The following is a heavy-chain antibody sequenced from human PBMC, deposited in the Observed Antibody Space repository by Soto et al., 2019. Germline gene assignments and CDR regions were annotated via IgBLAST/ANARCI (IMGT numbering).Heavy chain of an antibody. Sequence: GGSLRLSCAASGFTFSTYWMHWVRQTPGKGLVWVSRVNNDGSGTAYADSVKGRFTISRDNAKNTLYLQMNSLRAEDTAVYYCAGNMARGVLITPFNYYGMDVWGQGTTVTVSS. CDR3: AGNMARGVLITPFNYYGMDV. V-gene: IGHV3-74*01. D-gene: IGHD3-10*01. CDR2: VNNDGSGT. CDR1: GFTFSTYW. J-gene: IGHJ6*02.